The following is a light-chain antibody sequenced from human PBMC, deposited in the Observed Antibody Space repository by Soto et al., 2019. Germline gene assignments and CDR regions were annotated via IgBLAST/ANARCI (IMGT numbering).Light chain of an antibody. CDR2: AAS. Sequence: DIQMTQSPSSLSASVGDRVTITCRASQSISXXLNWYQQKPGKAPKLLMYAASSLQSGVPSRFSGSGSGXDXXLTISSLQPEDFATYYCQQSYSTPRTFGQGTKVEIK. V-gene: IGKV1-39*01. J-gene: IGKJ1*01. CDR1: QSISXX. CDR3: QQSYSTPRT.